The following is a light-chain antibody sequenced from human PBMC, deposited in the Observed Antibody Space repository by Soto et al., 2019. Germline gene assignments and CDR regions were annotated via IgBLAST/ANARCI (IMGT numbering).Light chain of an antibody. Sequence: AIQMTQSPSSLSASVGDRVTITFRASQGIRNDLDWFQQKPGKATKLLIYAASNLQSGVPARFSGSGSGTDFTLTISSLQPEDFATYYCLQKYFYPFTFGRGTKVDIK. CDR1: QGIRND. J-gene: IGKJ3*01. V-gene: IGKV1-6*01. CDR3: LQKYFYPFT. CDR2: AAS.